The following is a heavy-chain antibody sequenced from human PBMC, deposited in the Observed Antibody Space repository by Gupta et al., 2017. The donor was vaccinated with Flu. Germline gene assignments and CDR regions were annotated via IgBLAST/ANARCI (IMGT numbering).Heavy chain of an antibody. Sequence: LYSGGSFGKPGGRLPPSSAVSGFYCISSPRSWLRYAPGQGRGRGLDSGGSGNSAYYRKSVKDRLTSPINNSKNTVYLQLDRLRDEQRAVYKCVKDRGIQLCSYSRHFDFWGQGTLVTGSS. CDR1: GFYCISSP. D-gene: IGHD5-18*01. CDR3: VKDRGIQLCSYSRHFDF. J-gene: IGHJ4*03. CDR2: SGGSGNSA. V-gene: IGHV3-23*02.